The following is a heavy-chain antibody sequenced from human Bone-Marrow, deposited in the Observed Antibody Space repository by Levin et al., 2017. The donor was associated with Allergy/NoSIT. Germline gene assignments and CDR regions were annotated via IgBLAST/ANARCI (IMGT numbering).Heavy chain of an antibody. CDR1: GFTFSIYS. CDR3: ARGGSAWAGFDY. CDR2: ISSRGTSI. V-gene: IGHV3-48*02. J-gene: IGHJ4*02. D-gene: IGHD6-19*01. Sequence: QPGGSLRLSCAASGFTFSIYSINWVRQAPGKGLEWVSYISSRGTSIFYADSVKGRFTISRDNAKNSLYLQMNSLRDDDTAVYYCARGGSAWAGFDYWGQGTLVTVSS.